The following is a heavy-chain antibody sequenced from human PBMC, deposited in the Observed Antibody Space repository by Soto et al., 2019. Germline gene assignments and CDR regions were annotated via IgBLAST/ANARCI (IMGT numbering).Heavy chain of an antibody. D-gene: IGHD4-17*01. J-gene: IGHJ5*02. V-gene: IGHV3-74*01. Sequence: EMQLVESGGGLVQPGPSLRLSCAASGFVFSNYWMHWVRQTPGKGLVWVSRINGDGSSTSYADSVRGRFTISRDNAKNALYLQMASLRTEDTALYYCASFRGDGDGVPWGQGTLVTVFS. CDR3: ASFRGDGDGVP. CDR2: INGDGSST. CDR1: GFVFSNYW.